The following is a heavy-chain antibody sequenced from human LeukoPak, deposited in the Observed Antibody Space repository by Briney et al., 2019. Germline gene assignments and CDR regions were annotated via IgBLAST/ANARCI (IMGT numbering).Heavy chain of an antibody. V-gene: IGHV1-69*05. Sequence: ASMKVSCKASGGTFSSYAISWVRQAPGQGLEWMGGIIPIFGTANYAQKFQGRVTITTDESTSTAYMELSSLRSEDTAVYYCARVQVGLRFLEWLGYMDVWGKGTTVTVSS. CDR3: ARVQVGLRFLEWLGYMDV. CDR1: GGTFSSYA. CDR2: IIPIFGTA. D-gene: IGHD3-3*01. J-gene: IGHJ6*03.